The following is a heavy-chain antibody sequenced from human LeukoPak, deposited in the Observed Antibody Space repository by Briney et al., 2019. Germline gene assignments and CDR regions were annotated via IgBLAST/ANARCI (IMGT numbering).Heavy chain of an antibody. CDR2: ISSSSSYI. J-gene: IGHJ4*02. V-gene: IGHV3-21*01. D-gene: IGHD5-12*01. CDR3: ARERSGYDSGPYYFDY. Sequence: SSETLSLTCAVYGGSFSGYYWSWIRQPPGKGLEWVSSISSSSSYIYYADSVKGRFTISRDNAKNSLYLQMNSLRAEDTAVYYCARERSGYDSGPYYFDYWGQGTLVTVSS. CDR1: GGSFSGYY.